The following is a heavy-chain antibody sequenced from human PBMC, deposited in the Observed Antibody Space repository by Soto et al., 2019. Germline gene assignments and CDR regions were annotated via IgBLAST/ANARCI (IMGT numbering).Heavy chain of an antibody. CDR3: ARVKLWFGEHHYYYYGMEV. D-gene: IGHD3-10*01. Sequence: ASVKVSCKASGYTFTSYAMHWVRQAPGQRLEWMGWINAGNGNTKYSQKFQGRVTITRDTSASTAYMELSSLRSEDTAVYYCARVKLWFGEHHYYYYGMEVWGQGTTVTVSS. CDR1: GYTFTSYA. J-gene: IGHJ6*02. V-gene: IGHV1-3*01. CDR2: INAGNGNT.